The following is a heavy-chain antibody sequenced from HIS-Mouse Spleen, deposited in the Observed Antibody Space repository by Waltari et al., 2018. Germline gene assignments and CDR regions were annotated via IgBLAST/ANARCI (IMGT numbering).Heavy chain of an antibody. D-gene: IGHD6-13*01. CDR3: AREIPYSSSWYDWYFDL. CDR2: IYYSGRT. J-gene: IGHJ2*01. V-gene: IGHV4-39*07. Sequence: QLQLQESGPGLVKPSETLSLTCTVSVGSISSSSYYWGWIRQRPGKGLEWIGSIYYSGRTTSTPSPKSLVTISVHTSKNQFSLKLSSVTAADTAVYYCAREIPYSSSWYDWYFDLWGRGTLVTVSS. CDR1: VGSISSSSYY.